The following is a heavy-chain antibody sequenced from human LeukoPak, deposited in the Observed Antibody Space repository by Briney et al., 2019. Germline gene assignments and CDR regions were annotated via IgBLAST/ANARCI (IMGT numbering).Heavy chain of an antibody. CDR2: ISSSSSYI. D-gene: IGHD3-22*01. V-gene: IGHV3-21*04. CDR3: AKAYNYYDSSGYFDAFDI. CDR1: GLTFRSYS. J-gene: IGHJ3*02. Sequence: GGSLRLSCAASGLTFRSYSMNWVRQAPGKGLEWVSSISSSSSYIYYADSVKRRFTISRDNAKNSLYLQMNSLRAEDTALYYCAKAYNYYDSSGYFDAFDIWGQGTMVTVSS.